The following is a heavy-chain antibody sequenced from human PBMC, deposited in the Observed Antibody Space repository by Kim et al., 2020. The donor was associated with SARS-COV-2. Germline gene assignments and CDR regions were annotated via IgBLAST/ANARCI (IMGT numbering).Heavy chain of an antibody. CDR1: GFTFSGYA. J-gene: IGHJ4*02. D-gene: IGHD1-1*01. CDR3: TRDGPVGGTLDFDY. V-gene: IGHV3-73*01. CDR2: IRHKAKNYGK. Sequence: GGSLRLSCAASGFTFSGYAIHWVRQASGKGLEWVGRIRHKAKNYGKDDAASVKGRFTISRDESKSLAYLQINSLKTEGTAVYYCTRDGPVGGTLDFDYWGQGTLVIVSS.